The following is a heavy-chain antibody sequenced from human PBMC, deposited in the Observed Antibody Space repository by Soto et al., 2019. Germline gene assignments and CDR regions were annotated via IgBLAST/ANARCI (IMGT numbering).Heavy chain of an antibody. J-gene: IGHJ4*02. D-gene: IGHD6-25*01. V-gene: IGHV3-23*01. Sequence: PGGSLRLSCAASGFTFSSYAMSWVRQAPGKGLEWVSAISGSGGSTYYADSVKGRFTISRDNSKNTVYLQMNSLRVEDTAVYYCAKPGAISKPGYFDYWGQGALVTVSS. CDR2: ISGSGGST. CDR1: GFTFSSYA. CDR3: AKPGAISKPGYFDY.